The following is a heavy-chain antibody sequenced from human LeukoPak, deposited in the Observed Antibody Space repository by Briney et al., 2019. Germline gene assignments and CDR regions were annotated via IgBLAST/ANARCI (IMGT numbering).Heavy chain of an antibody. CDR2: ISGSGSSA. V-gene: IGHV3-23*01. CDR1: GFTVSSNY. D-gene: IGHD1-26*01. CDR3: ARGFGGGYYSAFDF. J-gene: IGHJ3*01. Sequence: PGGSLRLSCAASGFTVSSNYMSWVRQAPGKGLEWVSVISGSGSSASYADSVKGRFTISRDNSKNTLHLQMNSLRAEDTAAYYCARGFGGGYYSAFDFWGQGTLVTASS.